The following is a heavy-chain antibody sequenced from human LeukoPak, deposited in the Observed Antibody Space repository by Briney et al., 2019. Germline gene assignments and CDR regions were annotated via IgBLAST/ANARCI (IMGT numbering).Heavy chain of an antibody. D-gene: IGHD5-18*01. CDR3: AKDGGPGGYSYGFLGY. V-gene: IGHV3-23*01. Sequence: GGSLRLSCAASGFTFSSYAMSWVRQAPGKGLEWVSAISGSGGSTYYADSVKGRFTISRDNSKNTLYLQMNSLRAEETAVYYCAKDGGPGGYSYGFLGYWDQGTLVTVSS. CDR1: GFTFSSYA. J-gene: IGHJ4*02. CDR2: ISGSGGST.